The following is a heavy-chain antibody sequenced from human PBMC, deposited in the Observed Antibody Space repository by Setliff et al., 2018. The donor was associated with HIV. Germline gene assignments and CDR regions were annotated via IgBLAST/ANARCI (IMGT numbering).Heavy chain of an antibody. D-gene: IGHD4-17*01. Sequence: PSETLSLTCTVSGGSISSNNYYWNWIRQPPGKGLEWIGYITYSGSAYYNPSLKSRVTISIDTSKNQFSLKLSSVTAADTAMYYCARDKEDDYGDYNWFDPWGQGTLVTVSS. CDR3: ARDKEDDYGDYNWFDP. J-gene: IGHJ5*02. V-gene: IGHV4-30-4*08. CDR2: ITYSGSA. CDR1: GGSISSNNYY.